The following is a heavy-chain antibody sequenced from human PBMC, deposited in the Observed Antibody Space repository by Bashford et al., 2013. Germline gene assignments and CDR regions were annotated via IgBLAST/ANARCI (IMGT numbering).Heavy chain of an antibody. CDR2: ISWNSASL. D-gene: IGHD2-15*01. J-gene: IGHJ6*02. CDR1: GFRFGDYA. CDR3: ARDHCSGARCSWVPYYSYEMDV. Sequence: LRLSCVGSGFRFGDYAMHWVRQVPGKGLEWVSGISWNSASLYSADSVKGRFTISRDDSKNTLFLQMNSLRAEDTAVYYCARDHCSGARCSWVPYYSYEMDVWGQGTTVTVSS. V-gene: IGHV3-9*01.